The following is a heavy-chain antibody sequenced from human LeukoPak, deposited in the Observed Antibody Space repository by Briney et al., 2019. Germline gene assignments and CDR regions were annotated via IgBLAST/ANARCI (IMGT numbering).Heavy chain of an antibody. CDR2: INPAGGST. Sequence: ASVKVSCTASGYTFTSYYIHSVRQAPGQGLEWMGIINPAGGSTTYAQKFQGSRLTLTRDTSTSTVYMELSSLRSEDTAVYYCARGRGVHDSHTYDYFDYWGQGSLVTVSS. D-gene: IGHD3-22*01. V-gene: IGHV1-46*01. CDR3: ARGRGVHDSHTYDYFDY. J-gene: IGHJ4*02. CDR1: GYTFTSYY.